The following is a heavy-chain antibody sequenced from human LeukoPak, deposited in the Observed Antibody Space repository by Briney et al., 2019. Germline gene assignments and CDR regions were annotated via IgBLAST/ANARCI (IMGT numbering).Heavy chain of an antibody. CDR3: AKVGRKYYYGSGSLLGNDY. J-gene: IGHJ4*02. D-gene: IGHD3-10*01. Sequence: TGGSLRLSCAASGFTFSSYAMSWVRQAPGKGLEWVSAISGSGGSTYYADSVKGRFTISRDNSKSTLYLQMNSLRAEDTAVYYCAKVGRKYYYGSGSLLGNDYWGQGTLVTVSS. CDR2: ISGSGGST. V-gene: IGHV3-23*01. CDR1: GFTFSSYA.